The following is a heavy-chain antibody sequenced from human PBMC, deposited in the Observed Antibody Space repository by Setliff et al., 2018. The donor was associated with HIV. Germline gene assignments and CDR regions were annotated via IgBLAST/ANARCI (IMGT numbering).Heavy chain of an antibody. CDR3: AREQTTETTMGFAFDI. CDR2: IYYSGST. D-gene: IGHD4-17*01. V-gene: IGHV4-39*07. Sequence: SETLSLTCIVSGGSLTSHYWGWIRQPPGKGLEWIGSIYYSGSTFYNPSLKSRVSISVDTSKNQFSLRLNSVTAADTAVYYCAREQTTETTMGFAFDIWGQGTVVTVSS. J-gene: IGHJ3*02. CDR1: GGSLTSHY.